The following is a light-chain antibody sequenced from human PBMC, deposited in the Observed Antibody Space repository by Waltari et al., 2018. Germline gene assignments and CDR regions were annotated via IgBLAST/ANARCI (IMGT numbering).Light chain of an antibody. J-gene: IGLJ2*01. Sequence: QSELTQPPSASGTPGQKVTISCSGRYSNVGNNVVNWYQQFPGTAPKLHIYRNYPRPSGVPDRFSGSKSGTSASLVIIGLRSEDEADYYCAAWYDSLNGLWVFGGGTKLTVL. CDR2: RNY. CDR1: YSNVGNNV. V-gene: IGLV1-44*01. CDR3: AAWYDSLNGLWV.